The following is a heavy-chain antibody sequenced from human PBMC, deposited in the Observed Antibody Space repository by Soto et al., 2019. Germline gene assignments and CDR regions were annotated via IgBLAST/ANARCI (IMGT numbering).Heavy chain of an antibody. Sequence: QVQLVQSGAEVKKPGASVKVSCKASGYTFTSYGISWVRQAPGQGLEWMGWISAYNGNTNYAQKLQGRVTMTTDTSTSTAYMELRSLRSDDTAVYYCARARITIFGLVTATDAFDIWGQGTMVTVSS. CDR2: ISAYNGNT. J-gene: IGHJ3*02. D-gene: IGHD3-3*01. CDR3: ARARITIFGLVTATDAFDI. V-gene: IGHV1-18*01. CDR1: GYTFTSYG.